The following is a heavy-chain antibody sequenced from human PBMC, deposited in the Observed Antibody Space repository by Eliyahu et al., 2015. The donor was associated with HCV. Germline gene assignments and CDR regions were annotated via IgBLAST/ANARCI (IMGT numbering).Heavy chain of an antibody. V-gene: IGHV4-34*01. D-gene: IGHD2-15*01. Sequence: QVQLQQWGAGLXKPSETLSLTCAVXGGSLSSHYWNWIRQPPGKGXEWIGEINQSGSTNYNPSLKSRVTISVDTSKNQFSLKLSSVTAADTAVYYCARGVVGAAMDVWGQGTTVTVSS. CDR2: INQSGST. CDR3: ARGVVGAAMDV. J-gene: IGHJ6*02. CDR1: GGSLSSHY.